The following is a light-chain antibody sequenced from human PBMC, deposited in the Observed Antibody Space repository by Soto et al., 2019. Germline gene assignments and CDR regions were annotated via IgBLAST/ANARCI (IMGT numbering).Light chain of an antibody. J-gene: IGKJ4*01. CDR1: QGISSY. Sequence: DIQLTQSPSFLSASVGDRVTITCRASQGISSYLAWYQQKPGKAPKLLIYAASTLQSGVPSRFSDSGSGTEFTLTISSLQPEDFATYYCQQLNSYGLTFGGGTKVEIK. V-gene: IGKV1-9*01. CDR3: QQLNSYGLT. CDR2: AAS.